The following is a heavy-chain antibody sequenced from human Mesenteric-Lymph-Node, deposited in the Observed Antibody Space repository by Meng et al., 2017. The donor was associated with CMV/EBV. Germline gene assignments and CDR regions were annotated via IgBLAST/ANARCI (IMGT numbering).Heavy chain of an antibody. CDR1: GGSVSSGSYY. Sequence: SETLSLTCTVSGGSVSSGSYYWSWIRQPPGKGLEWIAAIYYSGSTYYSPSLQSRVAISIDTSKNQFSLKLSSVTAADTAVYYCGRQSYSSRDYWGQGALVTVSS. V-gene: IGHV4-39*01. CDR2: IYYSGST. J-gene: IGHJ4*02. D-gene: IGHD4-11*01. CDR3: GRQSYSSRDY.